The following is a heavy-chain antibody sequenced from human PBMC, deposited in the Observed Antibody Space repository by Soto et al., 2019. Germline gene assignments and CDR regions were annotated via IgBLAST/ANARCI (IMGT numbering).Heavy chain of an antibody. CDR2: IYYRGST. CDR3: ATGLFVPDNYFYYGVDV. J-gene: IGHJ6*02. CDR1: GGSFGNYY. V-gene: IGHV4-59*01. Sequence: QVQLQESGPGLVKPSETLSLACTVFGGSFGNYYWSWIRQPPGKGLEWIGYIYYRGSTSYNPSLKSRATISIDTSKHQLALRLSSVTAADSAVYYCATGLFVPDNYFYYGVDVWGHGTAVTISS. D-gene: IGHD2-21*01.